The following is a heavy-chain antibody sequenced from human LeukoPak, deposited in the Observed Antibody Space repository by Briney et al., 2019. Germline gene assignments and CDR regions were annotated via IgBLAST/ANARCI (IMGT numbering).Heavy chain of an antibody. Sequence: SETLSLTCTVSGGSISSYYWSWIRQPPGKGLEWIGYIYYSGSTNYNPSLKSRVTISVETSKNQFSLKLSSVTAADTAVYYCANTMVRDQPFDYWGQGTLVTVSS. V-gene: IGHV4-59*08. D-gene: IGHD3-10*01. CDR2: IYYSGST. J-gene: IGHJ4*02. CDR3: ANTMVRDQPFDY. CDR1: GGSISSYY.